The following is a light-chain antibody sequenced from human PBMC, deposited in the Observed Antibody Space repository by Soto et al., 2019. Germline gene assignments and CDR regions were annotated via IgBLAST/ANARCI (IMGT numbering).Light chain of an antibody. Sequence: QSALTQPPSASGSPGQSVTISCTGTSSDVGGYNYVSWYQHHPGRAPKLMIYEVNKRPSGVPDRFSGSKSGNTASLTVSGLQAEDEADYFCSSYADTNYFFGTGTKLTVL. CDR1: SSDVGGYNY. CDR3: SSYADTNYF. V-gene: IGLV2-8*01. CDR2: EVN. J-gene: IGLJ1*01.